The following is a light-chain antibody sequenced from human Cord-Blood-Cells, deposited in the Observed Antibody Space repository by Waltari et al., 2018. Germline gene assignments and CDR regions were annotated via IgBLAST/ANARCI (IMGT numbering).Light chain of an antibody. CDR3: MQRIEFLT. J-gene: IGKJ4*01. CDR2: TIS. CDR1: QSLLDSDDGNTN. Sequence: DIVMTQTPLSLPVTPGEPASISCRSSQSLLDSDDGNTNLDWYLQKPGQSPQLLIYTISYRASGVPDRFSGSGAGTDFTLKISGVEAEDVGVYYCMQRIEFLTFGGGTKVEIK. V-gene: IGKV2-40*01.